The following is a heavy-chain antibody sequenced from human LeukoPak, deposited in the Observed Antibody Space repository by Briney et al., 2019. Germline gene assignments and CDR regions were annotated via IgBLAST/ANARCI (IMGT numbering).Heavy chain of an antibody. D-gene: IGHD1-26*01. CDR2: ISSSSSYI. CDR3: AREGSYAVVFDY. Sequence: GGSLRLSCAASGFTFSSYSMNWVRQAPGKGLEWVSSISSSSSYIYYADSVKGRFTISRDNAKNSLYLQMNSLRAEDTAVYYCAREGSYAVVFDYWGQGTLVTVSS. V-gene: IGHV3-21*01. J-gene: IGHJ4*02. CDR1: GFTFSSYS.